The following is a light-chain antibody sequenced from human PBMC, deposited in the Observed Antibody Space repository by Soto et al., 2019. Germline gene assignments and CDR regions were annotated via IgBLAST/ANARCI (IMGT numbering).Light chain of an antibody. V-gene: IGKV3-20*01. CDR1: RSVASNY. J-gene: IGKJ1*01. Sequence: VMTQSPATLSVSPGERATLSCRASRSVASNYLAWYQQKPGQAPRLLMYGISSRATGVPDRFSGSGSGTDFTLTISRLEPEDFAVYYCQQYTDWPLTFGQGTKVDIK. CDR2: GIS. CDR3: QQYTDWPLT.